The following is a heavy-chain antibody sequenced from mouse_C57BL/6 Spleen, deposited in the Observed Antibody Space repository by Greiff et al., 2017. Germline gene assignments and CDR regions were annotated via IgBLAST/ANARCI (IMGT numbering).Heavy chain of an antibody. CDR1: GYTFTSYW. J-gene: IGHJ3*01. D-gene: IGHD4-1*01. CDR2: INPSSGYT. V-gene: IGHV1-7*01. CDR3: ARPKTGNCDGAY. Sequence: QVQLKESGAELAKPGASVKMSCKASGYTFTSYWMHWVKQRPGQGLEWIGYINPSSGYTKYNEKFKDKATLTVDESSSTAYMQLSSLTYEDSAVXYCARPKTGNCDGAYWGQGTLVTVSA.